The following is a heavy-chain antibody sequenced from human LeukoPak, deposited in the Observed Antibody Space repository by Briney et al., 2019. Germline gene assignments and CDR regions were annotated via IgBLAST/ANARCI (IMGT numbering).Heavy chain of an antibody. Sequence: SETLSLTCAVYGGSFSGYYWSWIRQPPGKGLEWIGEINHSGSTNYNPSLKGRVTISVDTSKNQFSLKLSSVTAADTAVYYCASSGYSSRIDYWGQGTLVTVSS. CDR2: INHSGST. J-gene: IGHJ4*02. D-gene: IGHD6-13*01. CDR3: ASSGYSSRIDY. V-gene: IGHV4-34*01. CDR1: GGSFSGYY.